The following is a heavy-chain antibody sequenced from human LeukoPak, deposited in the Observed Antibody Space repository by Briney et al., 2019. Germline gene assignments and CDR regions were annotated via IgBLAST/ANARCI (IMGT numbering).Heavy chain of an antibody. D-gene: IGHD6-6*01. Sequence: SETLSLTCTVSGGSISSSSYYWGWIRQPPGKGLEWIGSIYYSGSTYYNPSLKSRVAISVDTSKNQFSLKLSSVTAADTAVYYCARLYQSSSSGNDYWGQGTLVTVSS. J-gene: IGHJ4*02. V-gene: IGHV4-39*07. CDR3: ARLYQSSSSGNDY. CDR2: IYYSGST. CDR1: GGSISSSSYY.